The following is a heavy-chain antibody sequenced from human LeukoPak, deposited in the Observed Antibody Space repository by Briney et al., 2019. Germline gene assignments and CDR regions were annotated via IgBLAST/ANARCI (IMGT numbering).Heavy chain of an antibody. Sequence: PGGSLRLSCAASGFTFSSYAMSWVRQAPGKGLEWVSAISGSGGSTYYADSVKGRFTISRDNAKNSLYLQMNSLRAEDTAVYYCARECRIAARRYYFDYWGQGTLVTVSS. CDR3: ARECRIAARRYYFDY. D-gene: IGHD6-6*01. CDR2: ISGSGGST. CDR1: GFTFSSYA. J-gene: IGHJ4*02. V-gene: IGHV3-23*01.